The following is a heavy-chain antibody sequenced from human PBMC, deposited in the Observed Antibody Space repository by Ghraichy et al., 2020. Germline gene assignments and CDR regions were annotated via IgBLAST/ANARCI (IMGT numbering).Heavy chain of an antibody. CDR3: ARGGVVITTDYYYYYGMGV. D-gene: IGHD3-22*01. Sequence: SVKVSCKASGGTFSSYAISWVRQAPGQGLEWMGGIIPIFGTANYAQKFQGRVTITADESTSTAYMELSSLRSEDTAVYYCARGGVVITTDYYYYYGMGVWGQGTTVTVSS. J-gene: IGHJ6*02. CDR1: GGTFSSYA. CDR2: IIPIFGTA. V-gene: IGHV1-69*13.